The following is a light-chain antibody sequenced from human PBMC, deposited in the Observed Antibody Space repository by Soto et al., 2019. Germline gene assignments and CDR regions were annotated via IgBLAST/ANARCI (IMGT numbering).Light chain of an antibody. CDR1: SSDVGSYNL. CDR3: CSYAGSSTVV. Sequence: QSALTQPASVSGSPGQSITISCTGTSSDVGSYNLVSWYQQHPGKAPKLMIYEGSKRPSGISNRFSGSKSGNTASLTISGLQAEEEADYYSCSYAGSSTVVFGGATKLTVL. CDR2: EGS. V-gene: IGLV2-23*01. J-gene: IGLJ2*01.